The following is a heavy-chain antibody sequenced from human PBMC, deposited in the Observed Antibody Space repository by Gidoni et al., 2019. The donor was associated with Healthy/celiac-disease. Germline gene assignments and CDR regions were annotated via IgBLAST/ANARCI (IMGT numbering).Heavy chain of an antibody. D-gene: IGHD3-10*01. CDR1: GYSFTSYL. V-gene: IGHV5-51*01. CDR2: IYRGDSDT. J-gene: IGHJ5*02. Sequence: EVQLVQSGAEVKKPGESLTISSKGSGYSFTSYLICWVRQMPGKGLGWMGLIYRGDSDTRYSPSFQGQVTISADKSISTAYLQWSSLKASDTAMYYCARSVYYGSGRPPGGSWFDPWGQGTLVTVSS. CDR3: ARSVYYGSGRPPGGSWFDP.